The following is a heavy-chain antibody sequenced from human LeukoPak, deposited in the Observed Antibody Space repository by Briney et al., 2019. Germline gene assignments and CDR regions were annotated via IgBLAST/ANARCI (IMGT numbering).Heavy chain of an antibody. CDR1: VFTFSSYE. J-gene: IGHJ4*02. D-gene: IGHD2-15*01. V-gene: IGHV3-48*03. Sequence: GGSLRLSCAASVFTFSSYEMNWVRQAPGKGLEWVSYISSSCSTIYYADSVKGRFTISRDNAKHSLYLQMNSLRAEDTAVYYCARDGCSGGSCWFDYWGQGTLVTVSS. CDR2: ISSSCSTI. CDR3: ARDGCSGGSCWFDY.